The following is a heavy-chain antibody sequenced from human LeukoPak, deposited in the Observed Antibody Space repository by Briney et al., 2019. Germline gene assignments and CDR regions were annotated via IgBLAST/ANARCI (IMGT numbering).Heavy chain of an antibody. CDR1: GGSFSGYY. J-gene: IGHJ4*02. Sequence: PSETLSLTCAVYGGSFSGYYWSWIRQPPGKGLEWIGEINHSGSTNYNPSLKSRVTISVDTSKNQFSLKLSSVTAADTAVYYCAGVVVGATVFDYWGQGTLVTVSS. CDR3: AGVVVGATVFDY. CDR2: INHSGST. D-gene: IGHD1-26*01. V-gene: IGHV4-34*01.